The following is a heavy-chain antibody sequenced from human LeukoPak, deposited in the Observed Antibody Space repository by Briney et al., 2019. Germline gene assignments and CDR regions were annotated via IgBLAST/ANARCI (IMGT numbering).Heavy chain of an antibody. CDR1: GFTFSSYA. J-gene: IGHJ4*02. CDR2: ISGSGGST. CDR3: AKVLQLVGGAFGFDY. V-gene: IGHV3-23*01. D-gene: IGHD6-13*01. Sequence: PGGSLRLSCAASGFTFSSYAMSWVRQAPGKGLEWVSAISGSGGSTYYADSVKGRFTISRDNSKNTLYLQINSLRAEDTAVYYCAKVLQLVGGAFGFDYWGQGTLVTVSS.